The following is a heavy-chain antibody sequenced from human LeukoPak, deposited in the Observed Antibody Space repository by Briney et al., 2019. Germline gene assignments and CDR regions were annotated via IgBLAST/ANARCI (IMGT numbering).Heavy chain of an antibody. CDR1: GFTFSSYA. Sequence: PGRSLRLSCAASGFTFSSYAMHWVRQAPGKGLEWVAVISYDGSNKYYADSVKGRFTISRDNSKNTLYLQMNSLRAGDTAVYYCARAGGSSWPNWYFDLWGRGTLVTVSS. CDR3: ARAGGSSWPNWYFDL. V-gene: IGHV3-30-3*01. D-gene: IGHD6-13*01. CDR2: ISYDGSNK. J-gene: IGHJ2*01.